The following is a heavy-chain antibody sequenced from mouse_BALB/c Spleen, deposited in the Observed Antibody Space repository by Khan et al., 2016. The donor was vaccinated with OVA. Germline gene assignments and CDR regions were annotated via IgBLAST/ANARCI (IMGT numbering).Heavy chain of an antibody. D-gene: IGHD1-2*01. CDR3: TRFITTATGTYYGMDY. Sequence: EVELVESGGDLVNPGGSLKLSCAASGFIFSSYGMSWVRQTPDKRLEWVATISSGGTYTYYPDSVKGRFTISRDNSKNTLSLQMRRLTSEDTAMYYCTRFITTATGTYYGMDYWGQGTSVTVSS. V-gene: IGHV5-6*01. J-gene: IGHJ4*01. CDR2: ISSGGTYT. CDR1: GFIFSSYG.